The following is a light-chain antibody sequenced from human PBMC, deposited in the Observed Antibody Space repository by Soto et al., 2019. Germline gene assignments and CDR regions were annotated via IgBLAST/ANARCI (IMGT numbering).Light chain of an antibody. V-gene: IGKV1-5*01. J-gene: IGKJ1*01. CDR1: QSISSW. Sequence: DIQMPQSPSTLSASVGDRVTITCRASQSISSWLAWYQQKPGKAPKLLIYDASSLESGVPSRFSGSGSGTEFTPTISSLQPDDFATYDCQHYNSYSSTFGQGTKVEIK. CDR3: QHYNSYSST. CDR2: DAS.